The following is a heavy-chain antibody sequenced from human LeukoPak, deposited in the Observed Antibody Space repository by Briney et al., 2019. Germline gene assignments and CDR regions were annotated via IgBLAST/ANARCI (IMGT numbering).Heavy chain of an antibody. V-gene: IGHV1-69*05. Sequence: SVKVSCKASGGTFSSYAISWVRQAPGQGLEWMGGIIPIFGTANYAQKFQGRVTITTDESTSTAYMELSSLRSEDTAVYYCAGDLEVGGGIYFDYWGQGTLVTVSS. J-gene: IGHJ4*02. D-gene: IGHD1-26*01. CDR3: AGDLEVGGGIYFDY. CDR2: IIPIFGTA. CDR1: GGTFSSYA.